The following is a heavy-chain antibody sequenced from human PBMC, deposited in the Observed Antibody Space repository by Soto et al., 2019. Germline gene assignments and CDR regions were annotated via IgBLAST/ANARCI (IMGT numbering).Heavy chain of an antibody. V-gene: IGHV1-46*01. CDR3: ARGYLPNYYGSGSYPAPHY. CDR1: GYTLTSYY. J-gene: IGHJ4*02. CDR2: INPRGGTT. Sequence: GXSVKVSCNASGYTLTSYYMHWLRQAPGQGLEWMGVINPRGGTTKYAQKFQGRVAMTRDTSTSTVYMELSSLRSEDTALYYCARGYLPNYYGSGSYPAPHYWGQGSLVTVPS. D-gene: IGHD3-10*01.